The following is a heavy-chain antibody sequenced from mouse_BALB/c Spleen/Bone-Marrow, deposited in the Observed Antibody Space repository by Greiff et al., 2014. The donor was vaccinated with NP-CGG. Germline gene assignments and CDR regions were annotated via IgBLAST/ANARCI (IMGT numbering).Heavy chain of an antibody. CDR3: ARWEYDAMDY. D-gene: IGHD4-1*01. J-gene: IGHJ4*01. CDR1: GFNIKDTY. V-gene: IGHV14-3*02. Sequence: VQLQQSGAELVKPGASVKLSCTASGFNIKDTYMHWVKQRPEQGLEWIGRIDPANGNTKYDPKFQGKATITADTSSNTAYLQLSSLTSEDTAVYYCARWEYDAMDYWGQGTSVTVSA. CDR2: IDPANGNT.